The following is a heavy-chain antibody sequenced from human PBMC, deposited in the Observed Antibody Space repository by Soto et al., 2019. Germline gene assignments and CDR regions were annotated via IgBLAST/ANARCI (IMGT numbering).Heavy chain of an antibody. J-gene: IGHJ6*02. CDR3: ATEFLAAVTDTTGVSYYYYGMDV. Sequence: EVQLLESGGGLVQPGGSLKLSCAASGFSFSNFAVTWVRQAPGTGLERVSTISGSGNSRYYADSVKGRFTVSRDNSEDTLYLQTNSLRAEATAAYYCATEFLAAVTDTTGVSYYYYGMDVWGHGTTVTVSS. V-gene: IGHV3-23*01. D-gene: IGHD6-19*01. CDR2: ISGSGNSR. CDR1: GFSFSNFA.